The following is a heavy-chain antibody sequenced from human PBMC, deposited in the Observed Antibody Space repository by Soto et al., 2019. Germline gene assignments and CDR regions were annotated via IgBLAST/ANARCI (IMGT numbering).Heavy chain of an antibody. J-gene: IGHJ6*02. Sequence: GGSLRLSCVASGFIFSDHYMSWIRQTPGKGLEWVSYISDSGKTIYYADSVKGRFTISRDNSKNTLYLQMSSLRAEDTAVYYCATPFHQNSYDILTVMDVWGQGTTVIVSS. CDR1: GFIFSDHY. V-gene: IGHV3-11*04. D-gene: IGHD3-9*01. CDR2: ISDSGKTI. CDR3: ATPFHQNSYDILTVMDV.